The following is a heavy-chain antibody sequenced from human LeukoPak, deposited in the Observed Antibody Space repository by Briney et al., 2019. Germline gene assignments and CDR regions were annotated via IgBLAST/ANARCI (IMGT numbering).Heavy chain of an antibody. V-gene: IGHV5-51*01. CDR1: GYSFTSYW. D-gene: IGHD3-9*01. CDR2: IYPGDSDT. J-gene: IGHJ4*02. Sequence: GESLKISCKGSGYSFTSYWIGWVRQMPGKGLEWMGIIYPGDSDTRYSPSFQGQVTISADKSISTAYLQWSSLKASDTAMYYCARRNYDILTGYPGGADYWGQGTLVTVSS. CDR3: ARRNYDILTGYPGGADY.